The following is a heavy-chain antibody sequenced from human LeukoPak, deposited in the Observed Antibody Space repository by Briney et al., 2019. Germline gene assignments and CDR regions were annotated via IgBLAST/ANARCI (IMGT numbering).Heavy chain of an antibody. CDR2: ISSSGSNI. Sequence: GGSLRLSCAASGFTFSVYYMSWIRQAPGKGLEWVSYISSSGSNIYYADSVKGRFTISRDNAKNSLYLQMNSLRAEDTAVYYCARDLSPEYFQHWGQGTLVTVSS. J-gene: IGHJ1*01. V-gene: IGHV3-11*01. CDR3: ARDLSPEYFQH. CDR1: GFTFSVYY.